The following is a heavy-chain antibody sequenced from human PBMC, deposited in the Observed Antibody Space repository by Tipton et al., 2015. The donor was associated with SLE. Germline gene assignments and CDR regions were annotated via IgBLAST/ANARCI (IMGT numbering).Heavy chain of an antibody. Sequence: LRLSCTVSGGSISSYYWSWIRQPPGKGLEWIGYIYTSGSTNYNPSLKSRVTLSVDTSKNQFSLKLSSVTAADTAMYYCARRSSWPDFDYWGQGTLVTVSS. D-gene: IGHD6-13*01. J-gene: IGHJ4*02. CDR2: IYTSGST. CDR1: GGSISSYY. CDR3: ARRSSWPDFDY. V-gene: IGHV4-4*08.